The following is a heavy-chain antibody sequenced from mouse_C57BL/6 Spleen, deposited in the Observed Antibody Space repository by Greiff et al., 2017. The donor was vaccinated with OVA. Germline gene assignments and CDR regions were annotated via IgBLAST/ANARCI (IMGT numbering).Heavy chain of an antibody. CDR2: IDPSDSYT. D-gene: IGHD2-1*01. J-gene: IGHJ4*01. CDR3: ARSTGNPYAMDY. CDR1: GYTFTSYW. Sequence: QVQLQQPGAELVMPAASVKLSCKASGYTFTSYWMHWVKQRPGQGLEWIGEIDPSDSYTNYNQKFKGKSTLTVDKSSSTAYMQLSSLTSEDSAVYYCARSTGNPYAMDYWGQGTSVTVSS. V-gene: IGHV1-69*01.